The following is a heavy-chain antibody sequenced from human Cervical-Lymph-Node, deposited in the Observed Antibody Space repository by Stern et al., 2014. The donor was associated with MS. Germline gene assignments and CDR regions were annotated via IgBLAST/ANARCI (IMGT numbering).Heavy chain of an antibody. Sequence: QVQLVESGGGLVKPGESLRLSCAASGFTFSDHYMSWVRQAPGQGLAWISYISRTGDTIYCADSVKGRFTISRDNVKNSLYLQINSLRAEDAALYYCARGGSAYYYGMDVWGQGTAVTVSS. V-gene: IGHV3-11*01. J-gene: IGHJ6*02. CDR3: ARGGSAYYYGMDV. CDR1: GFTFSDHY. CDR2: ISRTGDTI.